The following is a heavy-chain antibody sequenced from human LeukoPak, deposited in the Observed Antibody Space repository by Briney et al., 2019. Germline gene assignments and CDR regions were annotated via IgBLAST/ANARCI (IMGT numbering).Heavy chain of an antibody. CDR2: ISSSSSYI. D-gene: IGHD2-2*01. V-gene: IGHV3-21*01. J-gene: IGHJ6*02. Sequence: GGSLRLSCAASGFTFSSYSMNWVRQAPGKGLEWVSSISSSSSYIYYADSVEGRFTISRDNAKNSLYLQMNSLRAEDTAVYYCARESTSSYYYYYGMDVWGQGTTVTVSS. CDR1: GFTFSSYS. CDR3: ARESTSSYYYYYGMDV.